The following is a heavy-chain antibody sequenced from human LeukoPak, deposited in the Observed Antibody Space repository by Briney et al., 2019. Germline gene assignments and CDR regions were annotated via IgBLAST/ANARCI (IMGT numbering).Heavy chain of an antibody. CDR2: INHSGST. CDR1: GGSFSGYY. V-gene: IGHV4-34*01. D-gene: IGHD6-19*01. CDR3: ARDGSGWSPYYFDY. J-gene: IGHJ4*02. Sequence: PSETLSLTCAVYGGSFSGYYWSWIRQPPGKGLEWIGEINHSGSTNYNPSLKSRVTISVDTSKNQSSLKLSSVTAADTAVYYCARDGSGWSPYYFDYWGQGTLVTVSS.